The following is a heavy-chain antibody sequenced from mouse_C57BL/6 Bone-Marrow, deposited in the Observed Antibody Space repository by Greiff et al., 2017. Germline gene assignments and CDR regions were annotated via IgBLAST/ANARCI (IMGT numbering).Heavy chain of an antibody. Sequence: DVHLVESGEGLVKPGGSLKLSCAASGFTFSSYAMSWVRQTPEKRLEWVAYISSGGDYIYYADTVKGRFTISRDNARNTLYLQMSSLKSEDTAMYYCTREGDLYDGYYGFAYWGQGTLVTVSA. CDR2: ISSGGDYI. J-gene: IGHJ3*01. D-gene: IGHD2-3*01. CDR1: GFTFSSYA. V-gene: IGHV5-9-1*02. CDR3: TREGDLYDGYYGFAY.